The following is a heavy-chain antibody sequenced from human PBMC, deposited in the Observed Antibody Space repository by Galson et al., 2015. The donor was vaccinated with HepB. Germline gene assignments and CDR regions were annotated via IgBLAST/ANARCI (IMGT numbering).Heavy chain of an antibody. Sequence: SLRLSCAASGFTFSSYEMNWVRQAPGKGLEWVSYISSSGSTIYYADSVKGRFTISRDNAKNSLYLQMNSLRAEDTAAYYCARDGGYCSGGSCYLDAFDIWGQGTMVTVSS. CDR3: ARDGGYCSGGSCYLDAFDI. CDR1: GFTFSSYE. J-gene: IGHJ3*02. CDR2: ISSSGSTI. V-gene: IGHV3-48*03. D-gene: IGHD2-15*01.